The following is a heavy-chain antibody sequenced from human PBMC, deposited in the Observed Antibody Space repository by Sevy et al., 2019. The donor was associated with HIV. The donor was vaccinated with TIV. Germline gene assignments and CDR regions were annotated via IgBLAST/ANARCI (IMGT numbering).Heavy chain of an antibody. D-gene: IGHD6-13*01. CDR2: IYYSGSS. J-gene: IGHJ4*02. Sequence: SETLSLTCTVSGGSIRTFYWSWIRQPPGKGLEWIGYIYYSGSSNYNPSLKSRVTISVDTSKNQFALKLSSVTAADTAVYYFARVPRTRSIAAAARYYFDGWGQGTLVTVSS. CDR3: ARVPRTRSIAAAARYYFDG. CDR1: GGSIRTFY. V-gene: IGHV4-59*01.